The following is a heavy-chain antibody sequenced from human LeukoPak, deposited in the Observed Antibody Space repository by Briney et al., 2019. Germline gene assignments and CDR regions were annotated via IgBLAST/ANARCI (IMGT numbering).Heavy chain of an antibody. J-gene: IGHJ5*02. Sequence: PSETLSLTCAVYGWSFNDYYWNWIRQPPGKGLEWIGEINARGDTNFNPSLKSRATISVDTSKSQFSLRLTSMIAADTAAYYCARGQVPAARGYNWFDPWGQGTLVTVSS. CDR2: INARGDT. D-gene: IGHD2-2*01. V-gene: IGHV4-34*01. CDR1: GWSFNDYY. CDR3: ARGQVPAARGYNWFDP.